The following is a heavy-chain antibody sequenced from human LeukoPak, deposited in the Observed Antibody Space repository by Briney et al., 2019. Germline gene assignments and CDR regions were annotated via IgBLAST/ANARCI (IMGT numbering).Heavy chain of an antibody. CDR2: ISSSGSTI. CDR3: ARAPHATDY. Sequence: GGSLGLSCAASGFTFSSYEMNWVRQAPGKGLEWVSYISSSGSTIYYADSVKGRFTTSRDNAKNSLYLQMNSLRAEDTAVYYCARAPHATDYWGQGTLVTVSS. J-gene: IGHJ4*02. CDR1: GFTFSSYE. V-gene: IGHV3-48*03.